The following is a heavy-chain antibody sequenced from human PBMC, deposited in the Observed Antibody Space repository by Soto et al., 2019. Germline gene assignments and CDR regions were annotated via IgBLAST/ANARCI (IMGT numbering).Heavy chain of an antibody. V-gene: IGHV1-18*04. J-gene: IGHJ6*02. CDR2: ISAYNGNT. D-gene: IGHD3-3*01. CDR3: ARDPRDRITIFGVVTPHYGMDV. CDR1: GYTFTSYG. Sequence: ASVKVSCKASGYTFTSYGISWVRQAPGQGLEWMGWISAYNGNTNYAQKPQGRVTMTTDTSTSTAYMELRSLRSDDTAVYYCARDPRDRITIFGVVTPHYGMDVWGQGTTVTVSS.